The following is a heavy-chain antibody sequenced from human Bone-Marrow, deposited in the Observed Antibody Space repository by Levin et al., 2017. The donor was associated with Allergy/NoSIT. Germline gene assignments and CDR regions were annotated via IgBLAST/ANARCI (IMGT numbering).Heavy chain of an antibody. Sequence: SETLSLTCTVSGGYISTYYWTWVRQPPGKGLEWIGYIFDTGHTHYNPSLKSRVTISVDTSKNQFSLKLTSVTAADTAVYYCARSQSYYDSTVYYPLSSFGPWGQGTLVTVSS. CDR3: ARSQSYYDSTVYYPLSSFGP. CDR2: IFDTGHT. CDR1: GGYISTYY. V-gene: IGHV4-59*01. D-gene: IGHD3-22*01. J-gene: IGHJ5*02.